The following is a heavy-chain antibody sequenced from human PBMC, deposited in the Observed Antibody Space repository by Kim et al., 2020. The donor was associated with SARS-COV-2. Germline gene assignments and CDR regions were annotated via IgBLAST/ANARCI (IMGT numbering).Heavy chain of an antibody. J-gene: IGHJ3*02. CDR3: AKDGYSYGLDAFDI. V-gene: IGHV3-23*01. Sequence: ADSVKGRFTIPRDNSKNTLYLQMNSLRAEDTAVYYCAKDGYSYGLDAFDIWGQGTMVTVSS. D-gene: IGHD5-18*01.